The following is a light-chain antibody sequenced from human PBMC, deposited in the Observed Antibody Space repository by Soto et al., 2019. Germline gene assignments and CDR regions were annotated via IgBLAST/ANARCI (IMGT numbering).Light chain of an antibody. CDR2: EVS. J-gene: IGLJ2*01. CDR1: SSDVGAYNY. CDR3: SSYTSSSTLV. V-gene: IGLV2-14*01. Sequence: QSVQTQPASVSGSPGQSITISCSGTSSDVGAYNYVSWYQQHPGKAPKLMIYEVSNRPLGVFNRFSGSKSGNTASLTISGLLAEDEADYYCSSYTSSSTLVFGGGTKLTVL.